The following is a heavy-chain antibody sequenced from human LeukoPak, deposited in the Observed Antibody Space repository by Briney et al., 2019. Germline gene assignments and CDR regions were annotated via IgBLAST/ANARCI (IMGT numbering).Heavy chain of an antibody. CDR1: GFTFSSYS. Sequence: GGSLRLSCAASGFTFSSYSMNWVRQAPGKGLEWVSSISSSSSYRYYADSVKGRFTISRDNAKNSLYLQMNSLRAEDTAVYYCAKDSKIWSGTFDYWGQGTLVTVSS. D-gene: IGHD3-3*01. CDR2: ISSSSSYR. CDR3: AKDSKIWSGTFDY. V-gene: IGHV3-21*04. J-gene: IGHJ4*02.